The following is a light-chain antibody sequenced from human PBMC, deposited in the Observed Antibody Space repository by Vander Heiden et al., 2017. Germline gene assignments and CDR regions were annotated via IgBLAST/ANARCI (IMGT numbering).Light chain of an antibody. J-gene: IGLJ1*01. CDR1: SSDVGGYNY. Sequence: QSALTQPPSASGSPGQSVTTSCTGTSSDVGGYNYVSWYQQHPGKAPKLMIYEVSKRPSWVPDRFSGSKSGNTASLTVSGLQAEDEADYYCSSYAGSNSYVFGTGTKVTVL. CDR3: SSYAGSNSYV. V-gene: IGLV2-8*01. CDR2: EVS.